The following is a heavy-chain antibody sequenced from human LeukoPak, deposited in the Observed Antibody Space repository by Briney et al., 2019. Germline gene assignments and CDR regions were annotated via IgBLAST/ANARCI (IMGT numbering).Heavy chain of an antibody. J-gene: IGHJ3*02. CDR3: ARGHSDPYYRAFDI. CDR1: GFTFSNYW. V-gene: IGHV3-74*01. Sequence: GGSLRLSCAASGFTFSNYWMHWVRHAPGKGPVWVSQIKGDGSTTTYADSVKGRFTISRDNAKNTLYLQMNSLGAEDMAVYYCARGHSDPYYRAFDIWGQGTLVTVSS. D-gene: IGHD1-26*01. CDR2: IKGDGSTT.